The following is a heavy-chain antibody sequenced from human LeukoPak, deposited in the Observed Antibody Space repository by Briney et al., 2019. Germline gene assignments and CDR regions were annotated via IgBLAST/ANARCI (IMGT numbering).Heavy chain of an antibody. V-gene: IGHV3-23*01. CDR3: AKSITMIVVVKGYFDY. CDR1: GFTFSSYA. D-gene: IGHD3-22*01. CDR2: ISGSGGST. Sequence: GGSLRLSCAASGFTFSSYAMSWVRQAPGKGLEWVSAISGSGGSTYYAGSVKGRFTISRDNSKNTLYLQMNSLRAEDTAVYYCAKSITMIVVVKGYFDYWGQGTLVTVSS. J-gene: IGHJ4*02.